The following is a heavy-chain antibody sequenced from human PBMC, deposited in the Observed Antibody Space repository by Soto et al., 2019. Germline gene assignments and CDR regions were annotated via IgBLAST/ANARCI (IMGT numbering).Heavy chain of an antibody. D-gene: IGHD3-9*01. V-gene: IGHV1-69*13. CDR3: ASKVELRYFDWLLPSYYYHGMDV. CDR2: IIPIFGTA. Sequence: SVKGSCKASGGTFSGYAISWVRQAPGQGLEWMGGIIPIFGTANYAQKFQGRVTITADESTSTAYMELSSLRSEDTAVYYCASKVELRYFDWLLPSYYYHGMDVWGQGTTVTVSS. J-gene: IGHJ6*02. CDR1: GGTFSGYA.